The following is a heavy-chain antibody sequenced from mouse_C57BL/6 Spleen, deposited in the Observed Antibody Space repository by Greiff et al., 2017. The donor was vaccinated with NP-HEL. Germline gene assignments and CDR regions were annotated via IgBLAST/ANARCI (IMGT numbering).Heavy chain of an antibody. CDR1: GYAFSSSW. J-gene: IGHJ1*03. D-gene: IGHD1-1*01. Sequence: QVQLKQSGPELVKPGASVKISCKASGYAFSSSWMNWVQQRPGKGLEWIGRIYPGDGDTNYNGKFKSKATLTADKSSSTAYMQLSSLTSEDSAVYFCARTSSYYGSSYWYFDVWGTGTTVTVSS. CDR3: ARTSSYYGSSYWYFDV. V-gene: IGHV1-82*01. CDR2: IYPGDGDT.